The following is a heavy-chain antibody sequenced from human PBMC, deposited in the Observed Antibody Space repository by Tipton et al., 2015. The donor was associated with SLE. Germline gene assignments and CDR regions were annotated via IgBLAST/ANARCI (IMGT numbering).Heavy chain of an antibody. CDR3: AKEVYDSSSWSVYYYYGMDV. CDR2: IYSGGSST. D-gene: IGHD6-13*01. J-gene: IGHJ6*02. CDR1: GFAFSSYA. V-gene: IGHV3-23*03. Sequence: GSLRLSCAASGFAFSSYAMSWVRQAPGKGLEWVSVIYSGGSSTYYADSVKGRFTISRDNSKNTLYLQMNSLRAEDTAVYYCAKEVYDSSSWSVYYYYGMDVWGQGTTVTVSS.